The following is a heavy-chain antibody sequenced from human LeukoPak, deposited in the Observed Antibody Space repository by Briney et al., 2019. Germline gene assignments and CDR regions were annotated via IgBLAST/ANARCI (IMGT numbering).Heavy chain of an antibody. CDR1: GGSFSGYY. Sequence: PSETLPLTCAVYGGSFSGYYWSWIRQPPGKGLEWIGEINHSGSTNYNPSLKSRVTISVDTSKNQFSLKLSSVTAADTAVYYCAISGYHLFDYWGQGTLVTVSS. J-gene: IGHJ4*02. D-gene: IGHD6-25*01. CDR3: AISGYHLFDY. CDR2: INHSGST. V-gene: IGHV4-34*01.